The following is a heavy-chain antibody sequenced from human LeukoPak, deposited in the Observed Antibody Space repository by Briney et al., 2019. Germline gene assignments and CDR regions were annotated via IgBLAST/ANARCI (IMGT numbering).Heavy chain of an antibody. J-gene: IGHJ4*02. CDR2: IIGSGGST. V-gene: IGHV3-23*01. Sequence: PGGSLRLSCGASGFTFSSYAMSWVRQAPGKGLEWVSAIIGSGGSTYYADSVKGRFTISRDNSKNTLYLQMNSLRAEDTAVYYCAKDFFSGWAIDYWGQGTLVTVSS. CDR3: AKDFFSGWAIDY. CDR1: GFTFSSYA. D-gene: IGHD6-19*01.